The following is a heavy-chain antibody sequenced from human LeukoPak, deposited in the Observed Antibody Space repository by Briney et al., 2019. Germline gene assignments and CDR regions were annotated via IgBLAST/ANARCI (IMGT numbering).Heavy chain of an antibody. D-gene: IGHD2-2*01. CDR3: ARVSPLAHQEGDYYYYYMDV. Sequence: PGGSLRLSCAASRFTFRSYWMSWVRQAPGKGLAWVANIKQDGSEKYYVDSVKGRFTISRDNAKNSLYLQMSSLRAEDTAVYYCARVSPLAHQEGDYYYYYMDVWGKGTTVTVSS. V-gene: IGHV3-7*01. CDR2: IKQDGSEK. CDR1: RFTFRSYW. J-gene: IGHJ6*03.